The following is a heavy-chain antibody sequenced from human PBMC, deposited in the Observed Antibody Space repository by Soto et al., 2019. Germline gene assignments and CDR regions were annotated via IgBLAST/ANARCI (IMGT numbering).Heavy chain of an antibody. V-gene: IGHV3-30*18. Sequence: GGSLRLSCAASGFTFSSYGMHWVRQAPGKGLEWVAVISYDGSNKYYADSVKGRFTISRDNSKNTLYLQMNSLRAEDTAVYYCAKEVRFLEWRPTGYMDVWGKGTTVTVSS. D-gene: IGHD3-3*01. J-gene: IGHJ6*03. CDR1: GFTFSSYG. CDR2: ISYDGSNK. CDR3: AKEVRFLEWRPTGYMDV.